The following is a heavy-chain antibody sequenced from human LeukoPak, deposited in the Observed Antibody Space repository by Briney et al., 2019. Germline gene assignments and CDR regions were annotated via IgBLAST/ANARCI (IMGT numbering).Heavy chain of an antibody. CDR2: ISSSSSYI. Sequence: GGSLRLSCAASGFTFSSYSMNWVRQAPGKGLEWVSSISSSSSYIYYADSVKGRFTISRDNAKNSLYLQMNSLRAEDTAVYYCARVDTAHYAFDIWGQGTMVSVSS. CDR3: ARVDTAHYAFDI. V-gene: IGHV3-21*06. D-gene: IGHD5-18*01. J-gene: IGHJ3*02. CDR1: GFTFSSYS.